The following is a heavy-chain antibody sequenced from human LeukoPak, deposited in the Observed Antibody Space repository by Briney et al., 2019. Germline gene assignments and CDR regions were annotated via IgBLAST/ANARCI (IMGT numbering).Heavy chain of an antibody. CDR3: ARAVAGTRTSGFDY. D-gene: IGHD6-19*01. CDR2: INPNSGGT. J-gene: IGHJ4*02. V-gene: IGHV1-2*02. Sequence: ASVKVSCKASGYTFTSYGISWVRQAPGQGLEWMGWINPNSGGTNYAQKFQGRVTMTRDTSISTAYMELSRLRSDDTAVYYCARAVAGTRTSGFDYWGQGTLVTVSS. CDR1: GYTFTSYG.